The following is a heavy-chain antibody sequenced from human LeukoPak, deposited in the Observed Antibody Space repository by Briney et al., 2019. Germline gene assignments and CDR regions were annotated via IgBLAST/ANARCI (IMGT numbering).Heavy chain of an antibody. Sequence: SETLSLTCTVSGGSISSYYWSWIRQPPGKGLEWIGYIYYSGSTNYNPSLKSRVTISVDTSKNQFSLKLSSVTAAGTAVYYCARGIVGANAYFDYWGQGTLVTVSS. J-gene: IGHJ4*02. V-gene: IGHV4-59*01. CDR2: IYYSGST. CDR3: ARGIVGANAYFDY. D-gene: IGHD1-26*01. CDR1: GGSISSYY.